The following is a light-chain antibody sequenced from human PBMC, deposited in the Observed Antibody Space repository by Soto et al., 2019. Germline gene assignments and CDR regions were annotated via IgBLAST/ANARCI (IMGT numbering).Light chain of an antibody. Sequence: EIVLTQSPGTLSLSPGERATLSCRASQSVSSSYLAWYQQKPGQAPRLLIYGASSRATGIPDRFSGSGSGTDCTLTISRLEPEDFAVYYYQQYGSSPVTFGQGTKVEIK. CDR1: QSVSSSY. V-gene: IGKV3-20*01. CDR2: GAS. CDR3: QQYGSSPVT. J-gene: IGKJ1*01.